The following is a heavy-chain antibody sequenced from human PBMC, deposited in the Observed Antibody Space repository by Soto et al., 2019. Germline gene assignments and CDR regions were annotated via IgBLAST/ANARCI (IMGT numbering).Heavy chain of an antibody. J-gene: IGHJ4*02. CDR2: IYHSGST. V-gene: IGHV4-31*03. D-gene: IGHD3-16*02. CDR1: GGSISSGGYY. Sequence: SETLSLTCTVSGGSISSGGYYWSWIRQHPGKGLEWIGYIYHSGSTNYNPSLKSRVTISVDTSKNQFSLKLSSVTAADTAVYYCARGLHLGELSSHFDYWGQGTLDTVSS. CDR3: ARGLHLGELSSHFDY.